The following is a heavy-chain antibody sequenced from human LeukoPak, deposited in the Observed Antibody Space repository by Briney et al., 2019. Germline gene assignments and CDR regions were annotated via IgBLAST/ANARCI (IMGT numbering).Heavy chain of an antibody. V-gene: IGHV1-46*01. J-gene: IGHJ4*02. CDR2: INPSGGST. CDR1: GYTFASFG. D-gene: IGHD6-13*01. Sequence: GASVKVSCKASGYTFASFGITWVRQAPGQGLEWMGIINPSGGSTSYAQKFQGRVTMTRDTSTSTVYMELSSLRSEDTAVYYCARPSAADAHWGQGTLVTVSS. CDR3: ARPSAADAH.